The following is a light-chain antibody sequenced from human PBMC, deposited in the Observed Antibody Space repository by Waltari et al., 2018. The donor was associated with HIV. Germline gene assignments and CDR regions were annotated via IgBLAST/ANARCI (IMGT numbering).Light chain of an antibody. CDR2: DVS. J-gene: IGLJ2*01. CDR3: CSYAGSYTLGV. Sequence: QSALTQPRSVSGSPGPSVTISCTGPSSDVGNYNYVSWYQQHPGKAPKFMIYDVSKRPSGVPDRFSGSKSGNTASLTISGLQAEDEADYYCCSYAGSYTLGVFGGGTKVTVL. V-gene: IGLV2-11*01. CDR1: SSDVGNYNY.